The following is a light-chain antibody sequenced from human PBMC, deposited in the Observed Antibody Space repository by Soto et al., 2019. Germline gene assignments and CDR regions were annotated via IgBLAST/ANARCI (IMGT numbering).Light chain of an antibody. J-gene: IGLJ2*01. CDR2: KTN. CDR3: SAWDDSLRGVV. V-gene: IGLV1-47*01. CDR1: SSNIGGKD. Sequence: QPVLTQPPSTSGTPGQRVFIPCSGSSSNIGGKDVYWYQQFPGTTPKLLIYKTNQRPSGVPDRFSGSKSGTSASLAISGLRSEDEADYYCSAWDDSLRGVVFGGGTQLTVL.